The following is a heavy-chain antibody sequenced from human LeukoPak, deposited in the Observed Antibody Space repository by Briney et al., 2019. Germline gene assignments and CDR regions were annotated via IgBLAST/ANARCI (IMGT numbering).Heavy chain of an antibody. CDR1: GFTFSNAW. V-gene: IGHV3-11*01. CDR3: ARYYYDSSGYTYGMDV. CDR2: ISSSGSTI. J-gene: IGHJ6*02. D-gene: IGHD3-22*01. Sequence: GGSLRLSCAASGFTFSNAWMSWVRQAPGKGLEWVSYISSSGSTIYYADSVKGRFTISRDNAKNSLYLQMNSLRAEDTAVYYCARYYYDSSGYTYGMDVWGQGTTVTVSS.